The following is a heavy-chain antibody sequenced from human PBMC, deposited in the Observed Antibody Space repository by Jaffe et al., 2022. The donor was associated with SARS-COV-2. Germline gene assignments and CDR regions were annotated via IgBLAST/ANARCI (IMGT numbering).Heavy chain of an antibody. Sequence: EVQLVESGGGLIQPGGSLRLSCAASGFTVSSNYMSWVRQAPGKGLEWVSVIYSGGSTYYADSVKGRFTISRDNSKNTLYLQMNSLRAEDTAVYYCASFIVSGYDWTLFDYWGQGTLVTVSS. V-gene: IGHV3-53*01. D-gene: IGHD5-12*01. CDR3: ASFIVSGYDWTLFDY. J-gene: IGHJ4*02. CDR2: IYSGGST. CDR1: GFTVSSNY.